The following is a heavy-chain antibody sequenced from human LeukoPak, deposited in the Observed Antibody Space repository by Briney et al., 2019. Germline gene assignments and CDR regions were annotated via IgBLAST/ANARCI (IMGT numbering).Heavy chain of an antibody. V-gene: IGHV3-11*01. CDR1: GFVVSDYY. J-gene: IGHJ4*02. CDR2: MSSRDDVI. Sequence: GGSLRLSCVASGFVVSDYYMVWVRQTPGKGLEWLSYMSSRDDVIYYADSVKGRFTISMDNAENSVYLQLNSLRADDTAVYYCAREQWFRWDYWGQGILVTVSS. CDR3: AREQWFRWDY. D-gene: IGHD3-22*01.